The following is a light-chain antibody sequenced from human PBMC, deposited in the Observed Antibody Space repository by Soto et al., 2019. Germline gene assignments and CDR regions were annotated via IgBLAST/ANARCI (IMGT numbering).Light chain of an antibody. CDR1: QSVSSN. CDR2: GAS. Sequence: EIVMTQSPATLSVSPGERATLSCRASQSVSSNLAWYQHKPGQAPRLLIYGASTRATGIPARFSGSGSGADFTLTISSLEPEDFALYYCQQHINWPLTFGGGTKVDIK. CDR3: QQHINWPLT. J-gene: IGKJ4*01. V-gene: IGKV3D-15*01.